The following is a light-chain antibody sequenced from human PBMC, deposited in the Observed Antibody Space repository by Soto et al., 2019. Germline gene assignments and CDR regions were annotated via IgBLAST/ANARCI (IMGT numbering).Light chain of an antibody. CDR3: QQYDNLLT. CDR2: DAS. J-gene: IGKJ4*01. Sequence: DIQMTQSPSTLSGSVGDRVSITCRASQTISSWLAWYQQKPGKAPKLLIYDASGLQSGVPSRFSGSGSGTDFSFTISSLQPEDIATYYCQQYDNLLTFGGGTKVDIK. CDR1: QTISSW. V-gene: IGKV1-5*01.